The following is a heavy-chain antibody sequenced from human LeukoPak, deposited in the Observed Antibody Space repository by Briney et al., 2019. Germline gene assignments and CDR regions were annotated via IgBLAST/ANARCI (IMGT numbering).Heavy chain of an antibody. V-gene: IGHV3-23*01. D-gene: IGHD3-10*01. Sequence: GGSLRLSCAASGFTFSSSAMSWVRQAPGKGLEWVSAISNNGGYTYYADSVQGRFTISRDNSKSTLYLQMNSLRAEDTAVYYCARALWSGPVYYGMDVWGQGTMVTVSS. CDR1: GFTFSSSA. CDR3: ARALWSGPVYYGMDV. CDR2: ISNNGGYT. J-gene: IGHJ6*02.